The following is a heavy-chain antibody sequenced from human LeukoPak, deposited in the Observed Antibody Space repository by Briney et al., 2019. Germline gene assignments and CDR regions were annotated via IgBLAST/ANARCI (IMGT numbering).Heavy chain of an antibody. Sequence: PGGSLRLSCGASGFTVSNNHMSWVRQAPGKGLEWVSYIWDSSRISYVDSVKGRFTISRDNAKNSLYLEMNSLRNEDTAVYYCARDDNWGFGYWGQGTPVTVSS. CDR1: GFTVSNNH. J-gene: IGHJ4*02. CDR3: ARDDNWGFGY. V-gene: IGHV3-48*02. D-gene: IGHD7-27*01. CDR2: IWDSSRI.